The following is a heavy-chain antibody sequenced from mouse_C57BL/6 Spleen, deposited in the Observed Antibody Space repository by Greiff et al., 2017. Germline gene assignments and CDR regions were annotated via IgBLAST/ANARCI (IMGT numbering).Heavy chain of an antibody. CDR2: IYPGNSDT. V-gene: IGHV1-5*01. J-gene: IGHJ2*01. CDR3: TRGIYGSTIPNGFDY. D-gene: IGHD1-1*01. CDR1: GYTFTSYW. Sequence: EVQLQQSGTVLARPGASVKMSCKTSGYTFTSYWMHWVKQRPGQGLEWIGAIYPGNSDTSYNQKFKGKAKLTAVTSASTAYMELSSLTNEDSAVYYCTRGIYGSTIPNGFDYWGQGTTLTVSS.